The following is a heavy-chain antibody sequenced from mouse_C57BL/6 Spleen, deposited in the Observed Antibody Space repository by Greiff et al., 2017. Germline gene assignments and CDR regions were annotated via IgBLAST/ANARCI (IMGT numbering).Heavy chain of an antibody. CDR1: GFTFSDYY. Sequence: EVQRVESEGGLVQPGSSMKLSCTASGFTFSDYYMAWVRQVPEKGLEWVANINYDGSSTYYLDSLKSRFIISRDNAKNILYLQMSSLKSEDTATYYCARDTMNYAMDYWGQGTSVTVSS. J-gene: IGHJ4*01. CDR2: INYDGSST. CDR3: ARDTMNYAMDY. V-gene: IGHV5-16*01.